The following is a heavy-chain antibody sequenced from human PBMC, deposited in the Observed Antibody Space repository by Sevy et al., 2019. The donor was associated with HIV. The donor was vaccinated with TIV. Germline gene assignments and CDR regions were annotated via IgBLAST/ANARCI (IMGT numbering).Heavy chain of an antibody. CDR3: ARDLPPFATTVAHFDC. V-gene: IGHV3-48*03. D-gene: IGHD4-17*01. Sequence: GGSLRLSCTASGFPFSSYEMNWVRQAPGKGLEWVSYITNSGTTKYYSDSVRGRFTISRDNARNSLHLQMNSLRAEDTAVYYCARDLPPFATTVAHFDCWGQGTLVTVSS. J-gene: IGHJ4*02. CDR1: GFPFSSYE. CDR2: ITNSGTTK.